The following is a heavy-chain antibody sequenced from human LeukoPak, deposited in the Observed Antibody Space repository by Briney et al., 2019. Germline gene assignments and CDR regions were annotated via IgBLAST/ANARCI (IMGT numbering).Heavy chain of an antibody. J-gene: IGHJ4*02. CDR1: GFTFSSYQ. V-gene: IGHV3-48*03. Sequence: GGSLRLSCAASGFTFSSYQMNWVRQAPGKGLEWVSYITNSGSTVYYADSVKGRFTISRDNAKNSLYLQMNSLRDEDTAVYYCERDRDKRDYSNYDYDYWGQGTLVTVSS. CDR3: ERDRDKRDYSNYDYDY. D-gene: IGHD4-11*01. CDR2: ITNSGSTV.